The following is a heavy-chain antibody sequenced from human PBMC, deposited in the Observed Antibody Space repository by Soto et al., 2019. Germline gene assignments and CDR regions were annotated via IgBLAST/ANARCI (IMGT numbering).Heavy chain of an antibody. V-gene: IGHV5-51*01. CDR3: ARLPGVRGVFDGFNV. Sequence: GESLKISCKGSGYSFAGYWIGWVRQMPGKGLDWMGAIYPGDSDTRYSPSFHGQVTISADKSISTAYLQWSSLKASDTAMYFCARLPGVRGVFDGFNVWGQGTMVTVSS. CDR2: IYPGDSDT. D-gene: IGHD3-10*01. J-gene: IGHJ3*01. CDR1: GYSFAGYW.